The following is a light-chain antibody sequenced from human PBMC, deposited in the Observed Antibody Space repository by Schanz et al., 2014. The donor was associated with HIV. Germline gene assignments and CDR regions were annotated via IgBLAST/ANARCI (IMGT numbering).Light chain of an antibody. CDR1: SSNIGAGYD. J-gene: IGLJ3*02. Sequence: QPVLTQPPSVSGAPGQRVTISCTGNSSNIGAGYDVHWYQQLPGTAPELLIYGNSNRPSGVPDRFSGSKSGTSASLAITGLQAEDEADYYCSSYAGTNNLWVFGGGTKVTVL. CDR2: GNS. V-gene: IGLV1-40*01. CDR3: SSYAGTNNLWV.